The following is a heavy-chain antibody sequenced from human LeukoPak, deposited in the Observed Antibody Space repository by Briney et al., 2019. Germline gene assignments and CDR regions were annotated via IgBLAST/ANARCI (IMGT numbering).Heavy chain of an antibody. Sequence: ASVKVSCKASGYTFTSYGISWVRQAPGQGLEWMGWISAYNGNTNYAQKLQGRVTMTTDTSTSTAYMELRSLRSDDTAVYYCARGSPTMVRGVFVYWGQGTLVTVSS. J-gene: IGHJ4*02. D-gene: IGHD3-10*01. CDR2: ISAYNGNT. CDR3: ARGSPTMVRGVFVY. CDR1: GYTFTSYG. V-gene: IGHV1-18*04.